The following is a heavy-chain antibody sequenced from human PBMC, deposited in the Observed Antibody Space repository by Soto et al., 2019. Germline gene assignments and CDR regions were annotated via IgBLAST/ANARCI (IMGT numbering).Heavy chain of an antibody. V-gene: IGHV4-59*08. D-gene: IGHD5-12*01. J-gene: IGHJ4*02. CDR1: GGSISSYY. CDR3: ARLMARVGSEGDFDY. Sequence: SETLSLTCTVSGGSISSYYWSWIRQPPGKGLEWIGYIYYSGSTNYNPSLKSRVTISVDTSKNQFSLKLSSVTAADTAVYYCARLMARVGSEGDFDYWGQGTLVTVSS. CDR2: IYYSGST.